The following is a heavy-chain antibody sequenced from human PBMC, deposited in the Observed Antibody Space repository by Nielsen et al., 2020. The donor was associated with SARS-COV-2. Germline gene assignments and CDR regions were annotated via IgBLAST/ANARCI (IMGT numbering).Heavy chain of an antibody. V-gene: IGHV3-7*01. CDR1: GFTFSSLW. J-gene: IGHJ3*01. Sequence: GSLRLSCVASGFTFSSLWMSWVRQVPGKGLEWVADINPDGSEKIYVDSVKGRFTISRDNAKNSMSLQMNSLRVEDTAVYYCARDWSRAADVWGQGTMVTVSS. CDR2: INPDGSEK. D-gene: IGHD2-15*01. CDR3: ARDWSRAADV.